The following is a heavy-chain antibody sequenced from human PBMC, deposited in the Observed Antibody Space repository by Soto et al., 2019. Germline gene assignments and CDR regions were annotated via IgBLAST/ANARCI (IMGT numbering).Heavy chain of an antibody. J-gene: IGHJ6*03. CDR3: ARGTGYDFRSGYNGYYYYMDV. V-gene: IGHV4-34*01. CDR1: GGSFSGYY. Sequence: PSETLSLTCAVYGGSFSGYYWSWIRQPPGKGLEWIGEINHSGSTNYNPSLKSRVTISVDTSKNQFSLKLSSVTAADTAVYYCARGTGYDFRSGYNGYYYYMDVWGKGTTVTVSS. D-gene: IGHD3-3*01. CDR2: INHSGST.